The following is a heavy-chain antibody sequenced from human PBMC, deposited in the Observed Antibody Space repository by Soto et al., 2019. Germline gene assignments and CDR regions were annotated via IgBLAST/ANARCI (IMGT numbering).Heavy chain of an antibody. CDR3: ARYYDFWSTYVRWFDP. Sequence: SETLSLTCTVSGGSISSGDYYWSWIRQPPGKGLEWIGYIYYSGSTYYNPSLKSRVTISVDTSKNQFSLKLSSVTAADTAVYYCARYYDFWSTYVRWFDPWGQRTLVTVSS. CDR1: GGSISSGDYY. D-gene: IGHD3-3*01. CDR2: IYYSGST. J-gene: IGHJ5*02. V-gene: IGHV4-30-4*01.